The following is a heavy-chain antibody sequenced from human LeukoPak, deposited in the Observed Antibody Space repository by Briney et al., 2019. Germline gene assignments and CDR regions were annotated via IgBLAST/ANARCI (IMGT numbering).Heavy chain of an antibody. V-gene: IGHV4-59*01. Sequence: PSETLSLTCAVYGGSFSGYYWSWIRQPPGKGLEWIGYIYYSGSTNYNPSLKSRVTISVDTSKNQFSLKLSSVTAADTAVYYCARGERYCTNGVCYRDAFDIWGQGTMVTVSS. D-gene: IGHD2-8*01. CDR1: GGSFSGYY. CDR3: ARGERYCTNGVCYRDAFDI. CDR2: IYYSGST. J-gene: IGHJ3*02.